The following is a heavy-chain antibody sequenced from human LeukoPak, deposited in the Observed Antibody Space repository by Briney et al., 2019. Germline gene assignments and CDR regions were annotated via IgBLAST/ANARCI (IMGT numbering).Heavy chain of an antibody. J-gene: IGHJ4*02. CDR3: ARGNSYGTYFDY. CDR2: INAGSGNT. Sequence: SVKLSCKAAGYTFTSYAMHWVHQAPGQRLEWMGWINAGSGNTKYSQKFQGRVTITRDTSASTAYMELSSLRSEDTAVYYCARGNSYGTYFDYWGQGTLVTVSS. V-gene: IGHV1-3*01. D-gene: IGHD5-18*01. CDR1: GYTFTSYA.